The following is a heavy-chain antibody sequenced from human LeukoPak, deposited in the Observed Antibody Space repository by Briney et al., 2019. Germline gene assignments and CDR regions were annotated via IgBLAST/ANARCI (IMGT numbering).Heavy chain of an antibody. J-gene: IGHJ4*02. CDR3: ARVQAAGPGDYFDY. CDR1: GFTFDDYG. CDR2: INWNGGST. D-gene: IGHD1-14*01. V-gene: IGHV3-20*04. Sequence: GRSLRLSCAASGFTFDDYGMSWVRQAPGKGLEWVSGINWNGGSTGYADSVKGRFTISRDNAKNSLYLQMNSLRAEDTALYYCARVQAAGPGDYFDYWGQGTLVTVSS.